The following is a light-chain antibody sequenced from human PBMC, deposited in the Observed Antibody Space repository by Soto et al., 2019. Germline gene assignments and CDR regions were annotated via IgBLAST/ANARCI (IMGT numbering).Light chain of an antibody. V-gene: IGKV1-17*03. CDR3: LQYNSYPFT. J-gene: IGKJ4*01. CDR1: QGISNS. CDR2: GAS. Sequence: DIQMTQSPSSLSASVGDRFTITCRASQGISNSLAWFQQKPGRVPKRLIYGASTLQSWAPSRFSGSASGAAFTLTISSLQPEDFATYYCLQYNSYPFTFGGGTKVDIK.